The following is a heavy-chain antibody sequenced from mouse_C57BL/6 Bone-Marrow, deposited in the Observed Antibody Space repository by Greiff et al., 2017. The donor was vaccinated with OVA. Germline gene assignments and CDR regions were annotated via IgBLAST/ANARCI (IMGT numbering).Heavy chain of an antibody. D-gene: IGHD1-1*01. CDR2: IYPGDGDT. Sequence: VKLQQSGAELVKPGASVKISCKASGYAFSSYWMNWVKQRPGTGLEWIGQIYPGDGDTNYNGKFKGKATLTADKSSSTAYMQLSSLTSEDSAVYFCARGLLYYYGSSFAYWGQGTLVTVSA. J-gene: IGHJ3*01. CDR1: GYAFSSYW. V-gene: IGHV1-80*01. CDR3: ARGLLYYYGSSFAY.